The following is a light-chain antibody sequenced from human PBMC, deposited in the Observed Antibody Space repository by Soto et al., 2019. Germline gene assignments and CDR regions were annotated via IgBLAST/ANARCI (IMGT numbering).Light chain of an antibody. J-gene: IGKJ1*01. CDR2: GAS. V-gene: IGKV3-20*01. CDR3: QQYGSSPTT. Sequence: IVLTQSPGTLSLSPGDRATLSCRASHSMSNSNLAWYQHKPGQAPRLLIYGASNRATGIPDRFSGSGSGTDFILTINRLEPEDFAVYYCQQYGSSPTTFGQGTKVDIK. CDR1: HSMSNSN.